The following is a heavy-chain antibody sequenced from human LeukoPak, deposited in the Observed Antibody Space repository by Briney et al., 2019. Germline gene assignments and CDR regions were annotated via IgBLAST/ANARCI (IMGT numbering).Heavy chain of an antibody. V-gene: IGHV1-69*13. J-gene: IGHJ1*01. CDR1: GGTFSRHT. CDR2: ITPMFGTA. Sequence: GASVTVSCKASGGTFSRHTISWVRQSPGQGLEWMGGITPMFGTANYAQKFQGGVAITADESTNTAYMKLSSLRSEDTAVYYCARDSSEFRSLIPHWGQGTLVTVSS. CDR3: ARDSSEFRSLIPH. D-gene: IGHD2-21*01.